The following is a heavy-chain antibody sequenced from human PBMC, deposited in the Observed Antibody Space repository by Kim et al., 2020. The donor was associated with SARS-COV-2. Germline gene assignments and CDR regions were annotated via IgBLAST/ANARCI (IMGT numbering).Heavy chain of an antibody. J-gene: IGHJ6*02. CDR1: GGSFSGYY. Sequence: SETLSLTCAVYGGSFSGYYWSWIRQPPGKGLEWIGEINHSGSTNYNPSLKSRVTISVDTSKNQFSLKLSSVTAADTAVYYCARGVKLGYCSSTSCYRGLVRYPPYGMDVWGQGTTVTVSS. CDR3: ARGVKLGYCSSTSCYRGLVRYPPYGMDV. D-gene: IGHD2-2*01. V-gene: IGHV4-34*01. CDR2: INHSGST.